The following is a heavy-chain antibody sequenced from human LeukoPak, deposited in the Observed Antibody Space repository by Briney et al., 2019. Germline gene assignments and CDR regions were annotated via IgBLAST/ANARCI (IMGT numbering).Heavy chain of an antibody. CDR2: INHSGST. CDR3: ARVSVLYDSSGYSYTSSYYYYGMDV. D-gene: IGHD3-22*01. CDR1: GGSFSGYY. Sequence: SETLSLTCAVYGGSFSGYYWRWIRQPPGKGLEWIGEINHSGSTNYNPSLKSRVTISVDTSKNQFSLKLSSVTAADTAVYYCARVSVLYDSSGYSYTSSYYYYGMDVWGQGTTVTVSS. V-gene: IGHV4-34*01. J-gene: IGHJ6*02.